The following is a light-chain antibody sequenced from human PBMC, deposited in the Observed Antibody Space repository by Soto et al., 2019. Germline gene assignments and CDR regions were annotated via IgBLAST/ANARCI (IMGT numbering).Light chain of an antibody. CDR2: GTS. J-gene: IGKJ5*01. V-gene: IGKV3-20*01. CDR3: QQYHSSPSIT. CDR1: QSVSGSY. Sequence: EIVLTQSPGTLSLSPGERVTPSCRASQSVSGSYLAWYQQKLGQAPRLLIYGTSSRATGIPDRFSGSGSGTDFTLTISRLEPEDFAVYYCQQYHSSPSITFGQGTRLEIK.